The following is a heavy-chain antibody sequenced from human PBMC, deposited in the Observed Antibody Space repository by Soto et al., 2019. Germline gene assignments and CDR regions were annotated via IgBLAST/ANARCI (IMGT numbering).Heavy chain of an antibody. V-gene: IGHV3-64D*09. J-gene: IGHJ4*02. CDR1: GFTFSSYA. Sequence: GGSLRLSCSASGFTFSSYAMHWVRQAPGKGLEYVSAISSNGGSTYYANSVKGRFTISRDNSKNTLYLQMSSLRAEDTAVYYSLKGYYDSSGYYSYYFDYWGQGTLVTVSS. D-gene: IGHD3-22*01. CDR2: ISSNGGST. CDR3: LKGYYDSSGYYSYYFDY.